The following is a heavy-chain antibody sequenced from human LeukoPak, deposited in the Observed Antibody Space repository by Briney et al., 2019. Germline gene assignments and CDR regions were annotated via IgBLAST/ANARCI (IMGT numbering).Heavy chain of an antibody. CDR1: GFTFGDYA. CDR3: ARDGGWGLYFDY. V-gene: IGHV3-9*01. D-gene: IGHD6-19*01. J-gene: IGHJ4*02. CDR2: ISWNSGSI. Sequence: GGSLRLSCAVSGFTFGDYAMRGVRQAPGKGREWVSGISWNSGSIGYADSVKGRFTISRDKAKNSLYLQMNSLRAEDTAVYYCARDGGWGLYFDYWGQGTLVTVSS.